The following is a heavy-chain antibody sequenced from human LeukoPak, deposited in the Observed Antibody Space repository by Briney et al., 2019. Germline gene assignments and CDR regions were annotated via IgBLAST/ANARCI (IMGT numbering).Heavy chain of an antibody. CDR3: AKGYSVSPWSYFDY. Sequence: GGSLRLSCAASGFTFSNAWMNWVRQAPGKGLEWVGRIKSKTDGGTTDYAAPVKGRFTISRDNSQNTLYLQMDSLRAEDTAVYFCAKGYSVSPWSYFDYWGQGTLVTVSS. J-gene: IGHJ4*02. V-gene: IGHV3-15*07. D-gene: IGHD4-11*01. CDR1: GFTFSNAW. CDR2: IKSKTDGGTT.